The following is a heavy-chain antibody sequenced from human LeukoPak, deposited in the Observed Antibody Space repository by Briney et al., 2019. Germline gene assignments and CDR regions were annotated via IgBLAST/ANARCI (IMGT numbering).Heavy chain of an antibody. J-gene: IGHJ4*02. Sequence: GASVKVSCTASGGTFTSYAISWVRQAPGQGLEWMGGIIPIFGTANYAQRFQGRVTITADESTSTAYMELSSLRSEDTALYYCAREPRLPGPQSDIVVVPAAPSWGQGTLVTVSS. CDR3: AREPRLPGPQSDIVVVPAAPS. CDR1: GGTFTSYA. V-gene: IGHV1-69*01. D-gene: IGHD2-2*01. CDR2: IIPIFGTA.